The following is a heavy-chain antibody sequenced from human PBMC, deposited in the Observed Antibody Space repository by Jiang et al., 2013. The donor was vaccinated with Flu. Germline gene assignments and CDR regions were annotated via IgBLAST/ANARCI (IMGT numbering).Heavy chain of an antibody. Sequence: GLVKPSETLSLTCTVSAGSINSYYWSWIRQPPGTGLEWIGYLYYSGSTKYNPSLKSRVTISVDTSKNQFSLKLSSVTAADTAVYYCARVAIGSGSHPLNWGQGTLVTVSS. CDR2: LYYSGST. D-gene: IGHD3-10*01. J-gene: IGHJ4*02. V-gene: IGHV4-59*01. CDR1: AGSINSYY. CDR3: ARVAIGSGSHPLN.